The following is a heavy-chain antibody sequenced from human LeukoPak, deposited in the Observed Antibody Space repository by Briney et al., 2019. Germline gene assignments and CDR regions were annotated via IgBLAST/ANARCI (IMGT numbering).Heavy chain of an antibody. D-gene: IGHD3-22*01. J-gene: IGHJ4*02. CDR3: ARDATYYYDSSGYRSYYFDY. V-gene: IGHV3-7*01. Sequence: GGSLRLSCAASGFTFSYYWVNWVRQAPGEGLEWVAYIKQDGSERDYVDSVKGRFTISRDDAKNSLYLQMNSLRAEDTAVYYCARDATYYYDSSGYRSYYFDYWGQGTLVTVSS. CDR1: GFTFSYYW. CDR2: IKQDGSER.